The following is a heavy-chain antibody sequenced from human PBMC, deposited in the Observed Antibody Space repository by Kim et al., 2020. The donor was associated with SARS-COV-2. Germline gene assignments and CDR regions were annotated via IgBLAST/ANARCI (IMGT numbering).Heavy chain of an antibody. CDR3: AKDVDTRLNSLFDY. J-gene: IGHJ4*02. Sequence: ADSVQGRFTISRDNSKTTLYLQMNSLRAEYTAVYYCAKDVDTRLNSLFDYWGQGTLVTVSS. V-gene: IGHV3-23*01. D-gene: IGHD5-18*01.